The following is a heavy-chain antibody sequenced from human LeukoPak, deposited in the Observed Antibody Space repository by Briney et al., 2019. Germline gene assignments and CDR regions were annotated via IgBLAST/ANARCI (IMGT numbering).Heavy chain of an antibody. CDR1: GGTFSSDA. D-gene: IGHD2-21*01. Sequence: EASVKVSCKTSGGTFSSDAINWVRQAPGQGLEWMGRIIPILGVTNYAQKYQDRVTITADRSTTTAYMELNNLRSEDTAVYYCARDFAVAAAFDIWGQGTMVTVSS. CDR2: IIPILGVT. CDR3: ARDFAVAAAFDI. V-gene: IGHV1-69*04. J-gene: IGHJ3*02.